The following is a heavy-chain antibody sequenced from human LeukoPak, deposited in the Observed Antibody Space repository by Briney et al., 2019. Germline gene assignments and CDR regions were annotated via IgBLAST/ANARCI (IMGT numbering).Heavy chain of an antibody. V-gene: IGHV3-53*01. Sequence: GGSLRLSCAASGFTVSSNYMSWVRQAPGKGLEWVSVIYSGGSTYYADSVKGRFTISRDNSKNTLYLQMNSLRAEDTAVYYCARDQRRFGELLRFDYWGQGTLVTVSS. J-gene: IGHJ4*02. CDR3: ARDQRRFGELLRFDY. CDR2: IYSGGST. D-gene: IGHD3-10*01. CDR1: GFTVSSNY.